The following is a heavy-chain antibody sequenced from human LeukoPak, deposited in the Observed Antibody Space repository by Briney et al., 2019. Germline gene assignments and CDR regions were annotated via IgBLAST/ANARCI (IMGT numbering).Heavy chain of an antibody. CDR2: VYYSGST. CDR1: GGSISTYY. D-gene: IGHD2-15*01. J-gene: IGHJ5*02. V-gene: IGHV4-59*12. Sequence: SETLSLTCTVSGGSISTYYWSWIRQPPGKGLEWIGYVYYSGSTNYNPSLKSRVTISVDTSKNQFSLKLSSVTAADTAVYYCAREIADCSGGSCYSGDWFDPWGQGTLVTVSS. CDR3: AREIADCSGGSCYSGDWFDP.